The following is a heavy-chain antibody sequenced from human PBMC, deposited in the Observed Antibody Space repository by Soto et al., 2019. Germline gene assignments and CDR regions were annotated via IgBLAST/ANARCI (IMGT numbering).Heavy chain of an antibody. CDR1: GYTFSNHW. CDR2: IYPGDSDA. D-gene: IGHD3-22*01. J-gene: IGHJ3*02. CDR3: ARLSSGYYSYAFDI. V-gene: IGHV5-51*01. Sequence: PGESLKISCQGSGYTFSNHWIGWVRQMPGKGLEWMGIIYPGDSDARYSPSFQGLVTISADKSISTAYLQWSSLKASDTAMYYCARLSSGYYSYAFDIWGLGTMVTVSS.